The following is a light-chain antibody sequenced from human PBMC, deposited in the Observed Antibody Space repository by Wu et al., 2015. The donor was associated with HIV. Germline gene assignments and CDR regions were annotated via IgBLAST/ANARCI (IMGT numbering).Light chain of an antibody. CDR2: AAS. J-gene: IGKJ1*01. Sequence: DIQMTQSPSSLSASVGDRVTISCRASQSISSYLNWYQQKPGKAPNLLIYAASSLQSGVPSRFSGSGSGGGGTDFTLTISRLEPEDFAVYYCQQYGSSTKTFG. V-gene: IGKV1-39*01. CDR3: QQYGSSTKT. CDR1: QSISSY.